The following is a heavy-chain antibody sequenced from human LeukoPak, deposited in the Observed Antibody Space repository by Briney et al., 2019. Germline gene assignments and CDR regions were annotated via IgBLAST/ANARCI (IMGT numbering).Heavy chain of an antibody. CDR3: ARRLMTVVADAFDI. Sequence: KVSCKASGYTFTDYYMHWVRQAPGQGLEWMGIIYPDDSDTRYSPSFQGQVTISADKSISTAYLQWSSLKASDTAMYYCARRLMTVVADAFDIWGQGTLVTVSS. D-gene: IGHD3-22*01. CDR2: IYPDDSDT. V-gene: IGHV5-51*01. CDR1: GYTFTDYY. J-gene: IGHJ3*02.